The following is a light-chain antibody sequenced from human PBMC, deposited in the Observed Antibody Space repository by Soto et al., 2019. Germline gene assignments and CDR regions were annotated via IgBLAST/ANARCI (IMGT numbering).Light chain of an antibody. CDR1: QSVSRSY. CDR2: GAS. CDR3: QQYGDSPPWT. V-gene: IGKV3-20*01. Sequence: EIVLTQSPGTLSLSPGERATLSCRASQSVSRSYLAWYQQKPGQAPRLLVYGASIRSTGIPDRFSGSGSGTDFSLTINTVETKAVVQYYCQQYGDSPPWTFGQGTKVEIK. J-gene: IGKJ1*01.